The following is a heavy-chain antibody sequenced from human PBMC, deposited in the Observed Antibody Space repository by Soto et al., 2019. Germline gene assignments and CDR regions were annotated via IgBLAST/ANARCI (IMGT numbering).Heavy chain of an antibody. CDR1: GETFSSYP. Sequence: SVKVSCKASGETFSSYPISWVRQAPGQGLEWMGGIIPIFGTANYAQKFQGRVTITADESTSTAYMELSSLRSEDTAVYYCALGARRPDAFDIWGQGTMVTVSS. CDR2: IIPIFGTA. J-gene: IGHJ3*02. D-gene: IGHD1-26*01. V-gene: IGHV1-69*13. CDR3: ALGARRPDAFDI.